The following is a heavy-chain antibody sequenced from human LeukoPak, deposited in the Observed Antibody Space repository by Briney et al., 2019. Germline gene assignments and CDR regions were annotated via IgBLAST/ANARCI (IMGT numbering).Heavy chain of an antibody. Sequence: GGSLRLSCAASGFTFSSYEMNWVRQAPGKGLEWVSYISSSGSTIYHADSVKGRFTISRDNAKNSLYLQMDSLRAEDTAVYYCARDLKTYSSSSWWGQGTPVTVSS. CDR3: ARDLKTYSSSSW. V-gene: IGHV3-48*03. J-gene: IGHJ4*02. D-gene: IGHD6-13*01. CDR2: ISSSGSTI. CDR1: GFTFSSYE.